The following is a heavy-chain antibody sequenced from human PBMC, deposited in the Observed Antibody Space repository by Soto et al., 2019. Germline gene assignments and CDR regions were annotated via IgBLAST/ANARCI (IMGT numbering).Heavy chain of an antibody. CDR2: TSSSSRSI. V-gene: IGHV3-21*01. CDR3: ARYRGSSSLGAFDI. D-gene: IGHD6-6*01. J-gene: IGHJ3*02. CDR1: GFTFSSNS. Sequence: GGSLSLSCASSGFTFSSNSMNWVRQAPGKGLEWVSSTSSSSRSIYCADSVKGRFTISRDNAKNSLFLQMNSLRSDDTAVYYCARYRGSSSLGAFDIWGQGTMVTGS.